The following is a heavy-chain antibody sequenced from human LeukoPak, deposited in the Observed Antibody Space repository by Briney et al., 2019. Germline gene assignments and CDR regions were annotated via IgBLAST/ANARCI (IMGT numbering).Heavy chain of an antibody. D-gene: IGHD6-6*01. CDR3: AREYSSSSGRAFDI. CDR1: GFTFTTYT. V-gene: IGHV3-48*01. J-gene: IGHJ3*02. CDR2: ISSSSCAI. Sequence: PGGSLRLSCAASGFTFTTYTMNWVRQTPGKGLEWVSFISSSSCAIYYADSVKGRFTISRDNAKNSLFLQMNSLRAEDTAVYYCAREYSSSSGRAFDIWGQGTMVTVSS.